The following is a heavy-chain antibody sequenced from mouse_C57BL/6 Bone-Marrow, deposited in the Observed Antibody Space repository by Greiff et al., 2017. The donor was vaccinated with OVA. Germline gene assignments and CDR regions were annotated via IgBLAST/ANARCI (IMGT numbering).Heavy chain of an antibody. Sequence: ELQLHQSGPGLLRPGASVKFSSPLPGFNIKDAFSHGWKQRPEQGLEWIGWIDPENGDTEYASKFQGKATITADTSSNTAYLQLSSLTSEDTAVYYCTRTTVVADFDYWGQGTTLTVSS. CDR2: IDPENGDT. CDR1: GFNIKDAF. D-gene: IGHD1-1*01. V-gene: IGHV14-4*01. CDR3: TRTTVVADFDY. J-gene: IGHJ2*01.